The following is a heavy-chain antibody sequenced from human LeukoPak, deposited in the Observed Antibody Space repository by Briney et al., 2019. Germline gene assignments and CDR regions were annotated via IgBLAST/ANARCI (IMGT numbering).Heavy chain of an antibody. Sequence: GGSLRLSCAASGFIFSSYAMSWVRQAPGKGLEWVSVISGSGGKTYYADSVKGRVTISRDNSRNTIYLQMNSLRAEDTAVYYCAKMGLAGGYGDYAEIRYNDYWGQGTLVTASS. V-gene: IGHV3-23*01. J-gene: IGHJ4*02. CDR3: AKMGLAGGYGDYAEIRYNDY. D-gene: IGHD4-17*01. CDR1: GFIFSSYA. CDR2: ISGSGGKT.